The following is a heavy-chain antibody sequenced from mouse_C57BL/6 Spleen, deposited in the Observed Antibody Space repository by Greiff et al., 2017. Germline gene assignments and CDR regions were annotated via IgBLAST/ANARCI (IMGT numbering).Heavy chain of an antibody. D-gene: IGHD1-1*01. CDR3: ARFTTVVDYAMDY. J-gene: IGHJ4*01. V-gene: IGHV1-52*01. CDR1: GYTFTSYW. CDR2: IDPSDSET. Sequence: QVQLQQPGAELVRPGSSVKLSCKASGYTFTSYWMHWVQQRPIQGLEWIGNIDPSDSETHYNQKFKDKATLTVDKSSNTAYMQLSILTSEDSAVYYCARFTTVVDYAMDYWGQGTSVTVSS.